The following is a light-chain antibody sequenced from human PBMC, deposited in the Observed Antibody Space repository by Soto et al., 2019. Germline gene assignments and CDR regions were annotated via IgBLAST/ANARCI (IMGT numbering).Light chain of an antibody. Sequence: QSVLTQPASVSGSPGQSITISCTGTVGLVSWYQQHPGKVPKLIIYDDTKRPSGVPSRFSGSKSGNTASLTISGLQTEDEADYYCCSYAGSYPFVFGTGTKVTVL. CDR3: CSYAGSYPFV. CDR1: VGL. J-gene: IGLJ1*01. CDR2: DDT. V-gene: IGLV2-23*01.